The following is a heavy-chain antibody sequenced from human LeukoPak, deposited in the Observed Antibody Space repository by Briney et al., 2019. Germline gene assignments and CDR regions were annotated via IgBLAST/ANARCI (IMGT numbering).Heavy chain of an antibody. CDR2: IYFSGRT. J-gene: IGHJ4*02. CDR1: VGSIRSYY. CDR3: ARHKPTGSYPLEL. Sequence: SETLSLTCTVSVGSIRSYYWSWLRQSPGKGLEWIGHIYFSGRTTYNPSLGSGLTISEDTSTSQLSLKLSSVTAADTAVYYCARHKPTGSYPLELWGQGTLVTVSS. D-gene: IGHD3-10*01. V-gene: IGHV4-59*08.